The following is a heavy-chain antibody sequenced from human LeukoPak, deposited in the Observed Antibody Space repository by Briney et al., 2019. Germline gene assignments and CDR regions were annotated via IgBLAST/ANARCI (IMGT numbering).Heavy chain of an antibody. CDR1: GFTFSSYS. V-gene: IGHV3-48*01. D-gene: IGHD3-22*01. CDR3: ARYYYDSSGYYKFDY. Sequence: GGSLRLSCAASGFTFSSYSMNCIRQAPGKWLEWVSYIEYSSSSIYYADSVKGRFTISRDNAKNSLYLQMNSLRAEDTAVYYCARYYYDSSGYYKFDYWGQGNLVTVSS. J-gene: IGHJ4*02. CDR2: IEYSSSSI.